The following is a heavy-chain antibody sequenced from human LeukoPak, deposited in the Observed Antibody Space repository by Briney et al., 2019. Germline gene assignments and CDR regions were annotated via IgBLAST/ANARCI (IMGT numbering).Heavy chain of an antibody. V-gene: IGHV3-23*01. CDR3: AKDSSSNRYDFWSGYFSYYFDS. D-gene: IGHD3-3*01. Sequence: PGGSLRLSCAASGFTFSNYAMNWVRQAPGKGLEWVSLISGGSGSTYYADSVRGRFTISRDNSKNTLYLQMNSLRAEDTAVYYCAKDSSSNRYDFWSGYFSYYFDSWGQGTLVTVSS. J-gene: IGHJ4*02. CDR1: GFTFSNYA. CDR2: ISGGSGST.